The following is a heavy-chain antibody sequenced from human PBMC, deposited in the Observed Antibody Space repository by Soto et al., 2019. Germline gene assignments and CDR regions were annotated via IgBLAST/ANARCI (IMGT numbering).Heavy chain of an antibody. CDR2: ISYDGSNK. J-gene: IGHJ6*02. Sequence: QVQLVESGGGVVQPGRSLRLSCAASGFTFSSYAMHWVRQAPGKGLEWVAVISYDGSNKYYADSVKGRFTISRANSKNTLSLPLTSLRAEDTSLYYSSIAETRFSWAYGMDLWGQGTTVTVSS. CDR1: GFTFSSYA. D-gene: IGHD3-3*01. CDR3: SIAETRFSWAYGMDL. V-gene: IGHV3-30-3*01.